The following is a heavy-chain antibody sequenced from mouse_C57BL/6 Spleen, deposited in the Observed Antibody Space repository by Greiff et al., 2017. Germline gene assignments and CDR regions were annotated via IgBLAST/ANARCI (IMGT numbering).Heavy chain of an antibody. Sequence: QVQLQQPGAERVRPGTSVKLSCTASGYTFTSYWMHWVKQRPGQGLEWIGVLDPSDSYTNYNQKFKGKATLTVDTSSSTADMQLSSLTSEDSAVYYWARSGNYAMDYWGQGTSVTVSS. J-gene: IGHJ4*01. CDR3: ARSGNYAMDY. CDR2: LDPSDSYT. D-gene: IGHD4-1*01. V-gene: IGHV1-59*01. CDR1: GYTFTSYW.